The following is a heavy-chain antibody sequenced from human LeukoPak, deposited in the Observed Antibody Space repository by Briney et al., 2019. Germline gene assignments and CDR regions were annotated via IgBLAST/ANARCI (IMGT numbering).Heavy chain of an antibody. CDR2: IYYSGST. J-gene: IGHJ3*02. CDR3: ARDRSYYGSGSYPAFDI. D-gene: IGHD3-10*01. V-gene: IGHV4-31*03. Sequence: SETLSLTCTVSGYSISSGYYWGWIRQHPGKGLEWIGYIYYSGSTYYNPSLKSRVTISVDTSKNQFSLKLSSVTAADTAVYYCARDRSYYGSGSYPAFDIWGQGTMVTVSS. CDR1: GYSISSGYY.